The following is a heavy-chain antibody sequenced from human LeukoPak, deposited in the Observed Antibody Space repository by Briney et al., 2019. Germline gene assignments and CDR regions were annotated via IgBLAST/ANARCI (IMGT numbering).Heavy chain of an antibody. CDR2: INRDGSST. J-gene: IGHJ4*02. CDR3: ARGGGYSYGSFDY. CDR1: GFTFSFYE. Sequence: GGSLRLSCAASGFTFSFYEMNWVRQAPGKGLVWVSRINRDGSSTSYADSVKGRFTISRDNAKNTLYLQMNSLRAEDTAVYYCARGGGYSYGSFDYWGQGTLVTVSS. D-gene: IGHD5-18*01. V-gene: IGHV3-74*01.